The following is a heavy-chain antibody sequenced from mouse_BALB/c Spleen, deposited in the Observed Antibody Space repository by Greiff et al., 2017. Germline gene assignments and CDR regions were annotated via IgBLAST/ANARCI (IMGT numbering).Heavy chain of an antibody. Sequence: VQLQQSGAELVRPGTSVKISCKASGYTFTNYWLGWVKQRPGHGLEWIGDIYPGGGYTNYNEKFKGKATLTADTSSSTAYMQLSSLTSEDSAVYFCARSPIYYYGSSYPHYYAMDYWGQGTSVTVSS. D-gene: IGHD1-1*01. CDR1: GYTFTNYW. J-gene: IGHJ4*01. CDR3: ARSPIYYYGSSYPHYYAMDY. V-gene: IGHV1-63*02. CDR2: IYPGGGYT.